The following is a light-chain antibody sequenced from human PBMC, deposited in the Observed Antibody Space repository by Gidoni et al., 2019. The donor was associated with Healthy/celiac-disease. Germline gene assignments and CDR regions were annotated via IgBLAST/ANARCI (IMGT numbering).Light chain of an antibody. Sequence: DIVLTQSLLSLPVTPGEPASISCRSSQSLLQSNGYNYMDWYLQKPGQSPQLLIYLGANRASGVPGRCSGSGSGKEFTLKSSRVEAEYVGVYYCMQAQQTLTFGGGTKVEIK. J-gene: IGKJ4*02. CDR3: MQAQQTLT. CDR2: LGA. V-gene: IGKV2-28*01. CDR1: QSLLQSNGYNY.